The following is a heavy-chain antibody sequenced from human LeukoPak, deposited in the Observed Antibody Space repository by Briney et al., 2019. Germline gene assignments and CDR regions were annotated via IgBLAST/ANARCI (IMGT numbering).Heavy chain of an antibody. V-gene: IGHV3-49*03. J-gene: IGHJ1*01. CDR1: GFTFGDYA. CDR3: TGYSYGYDEYFQH. D-gene: IGHD5-18*01. Sequence: GGSLRLSCTGSGFTFGDYAMSWFRQAPGKGLEWVGFIRSKAYGGTTEYAASVKGRFTISRDDSKSIAYLQMNSLKTEDTAVYYCTGYSYGYDEYFQHWGQGTLVTVSS. CDR2: IRSKAYGGTT.